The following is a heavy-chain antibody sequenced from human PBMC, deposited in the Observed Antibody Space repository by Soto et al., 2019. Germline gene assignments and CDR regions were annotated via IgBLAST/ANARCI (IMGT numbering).Heavy chain of an antibody. Sequence: QVQLVQSGAEVKKPGSSVKVSCKASGGTFSSYAISWVRQAPGQGLEWMGGIIPIFGTANYAQKFQGRVTITADESTSTAYMELSSLRSEDTAVYYCARSVPSYCSGGSCYLDYWGQGTLVTVSS. D-gene: IGHD2-15*01. V-gene: IGHV1-69*01. CDR2: IIPIFGTA. CDR3: ARSVPSYCSGGSCYLDY. J-gene: IGHJ4*02. CDR1: GGTFSSYA.